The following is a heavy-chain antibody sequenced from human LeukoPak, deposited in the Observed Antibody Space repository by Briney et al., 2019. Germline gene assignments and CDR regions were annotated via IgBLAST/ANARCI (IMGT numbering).Heavy chain of an antibody. D-gene: IGHD3-10*01. J-gene: IGHJ4*02. CDR2: ISSGSGTI. Sequence: GGSLRLSCAASGFTFSNAWMSWVRQAPGKGLEWVSYISSGSGTIYYADSVRGRFTISRDNAKNSLYLQMNSLRDEDTAVYSCARNLASGSYYPIDYWGQGTLVTVSS. CDR3: ARNLASGSYYPIDY. V-gene: IGHV3-48*02. CDR1: GFTFSNAW.